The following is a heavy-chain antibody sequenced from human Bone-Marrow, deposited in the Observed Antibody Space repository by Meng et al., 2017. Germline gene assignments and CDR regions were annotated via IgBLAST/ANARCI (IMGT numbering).Heavy chain of an antibody. CDR3: ARETDGDYDYYYYGMDV. V-gene: IGHV1-8*02. J-gene: IGHJ6*02. CDR1: GYTFTSYD. Sequence: ASVNVSCKASGYTFTSYDINWVRQATGQGLEWMGWMNPNSGNTSYAQKFQGRVTMTRDTSTSTVYMELSSLRSEDTAVYYCARETDGDYDYYYYGMDVWGQGTTVTVSS. D-gene: IGHD4-17*01. CDR2: MNPNSGNT.